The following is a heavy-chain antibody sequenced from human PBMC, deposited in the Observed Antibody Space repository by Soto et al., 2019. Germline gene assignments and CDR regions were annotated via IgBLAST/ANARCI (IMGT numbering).Heavy chain of an antibody. Sequence: GGSLRLSCAASGFTFSSYWMHWVRQAPGKGLVWVSRINYDGSTTSYADSVKGRFTISRDNARNTLYLQMNSLRAEDTAVYYCAGAGTGWYWFDPWGQGTLVTVSS. D-gene: IGHD6-19*01. J-gene: IGHJ5*02. CDR3: AGAGTGWYWFDP. V-gene: IGHV3-74*01. CDR1: GFTFSSYW. CDR2: INYDGSTT.